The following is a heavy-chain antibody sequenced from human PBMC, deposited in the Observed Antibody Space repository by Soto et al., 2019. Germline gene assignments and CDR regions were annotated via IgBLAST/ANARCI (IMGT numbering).Heavy chain of an antibody. Sequence: EVQLLESGGGLVQPGGSLRLSCAASGFTFSSYAMRWVRQAPVKGLEWVSAISGSGGSTYYADSVKGRFTISRDNSTNTLYLQMNLLRDGDTAVYYGARRGSGTYYDYWGQGTLVTVSS. J-gene: IGHJ4*02. V-gene: IGHV3-23*01. D-gene: IGHD1-26*01. CDR1: GFTFSSYA. CDR3: ARRGSGTYYDY. CDR2: ISGSGGST.